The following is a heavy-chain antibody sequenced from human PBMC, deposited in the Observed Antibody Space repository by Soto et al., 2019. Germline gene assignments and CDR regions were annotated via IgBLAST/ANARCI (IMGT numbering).Heavy chain of an antibody. D-gene: IGHD4-17*01. CDR3: ARTTPYGEELKHYFGY. CDR2: INPSGGST. Sequence: ASVKVSCKASGYTFTSYYMHWVRQAPGQGLEWMGIINPSGGSTSYAQKFQGRVTMTRDTSTSTVYMELSSLRSEDTAVYYCARTTPYGEELKHYFGYWGQGTLVTVSS. CDR1: GYTFTSYY. V-gene: IGHV1-46*01. J-gene: IGHJ4*02.